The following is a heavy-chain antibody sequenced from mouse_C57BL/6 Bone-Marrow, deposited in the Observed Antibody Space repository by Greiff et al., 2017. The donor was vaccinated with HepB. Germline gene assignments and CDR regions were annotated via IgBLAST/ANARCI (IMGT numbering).Heavy chain of an antibody. J-gene: IGHJ3*01. CDR2: ISSGSSTI. CDR1: GFTFSDYG. Sequence: VQLKESGGGLVKPGGSLKLSCAASGFTFSDYGMHWVRQAPEKGLEWVAYISSGSSTIYYADTVKGRFTISRDNAKNTLFLQMTSLRSEDTAMYYCARPEDYGSWFAYWGQGTLVTVSA. D-gene: IGHD1-1*01. V-gene: IGHV5-17*01. CDR3: ARPEDYGSWFAY.